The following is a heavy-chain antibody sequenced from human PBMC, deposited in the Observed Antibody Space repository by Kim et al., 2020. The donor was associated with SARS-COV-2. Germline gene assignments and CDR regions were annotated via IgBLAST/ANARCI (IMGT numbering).Heavy chain of an antibody. CDR3: AKDRALGYCSSTTCYIQGAEYFHH. CDR1: GFTFSSYA. D-gene: IGHD2-2*02. Sequence: GGSLRLSCAASGFTFSSYAMSWVRQAPGKGLEWVSSISGSGGNTYYADSVKGRFTISRDNSKNTLNLQMNSLRAEDTAVYYCAKDRALGYCSSTTCYIQGAEYFHHWGQGTLVTVSS. CDR2: ISGSGGNT. J-gene: IGHJ1*01. V-gene: IGHV3-23*01.